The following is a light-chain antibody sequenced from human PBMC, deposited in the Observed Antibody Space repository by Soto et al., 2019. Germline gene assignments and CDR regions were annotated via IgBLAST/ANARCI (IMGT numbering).Light chain of an antibody. V-gene: IGKV1-5*01. CDR3: QQYSTDWM. CDR2: DAT. Sequence: DFQMTQSPSTLSASVGDSVTITCRASRSISSWLAWYQQKPGKAPRLLIYDATNLDRGVPSRFSGSGSGTVFTLTISSLQPDDFATYYCQQYSTDWMFGQGTKVDIK. J-gene: IGKJ1*01. CDR1: RSISSW.